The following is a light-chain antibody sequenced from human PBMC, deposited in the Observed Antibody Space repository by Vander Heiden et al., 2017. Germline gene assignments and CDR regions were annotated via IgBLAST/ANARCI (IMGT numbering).Light chain of an antibody. CDR3: QQLNNYPHWLT. CDR1: QGISSA. Sequence: AIQLTQSPSSLSASVGDRVTITCRASQGISSALAWYQQKPGKAPKLLIYDASSLESGVPSRFSGSGSGTDFTLTISSLQPEDFATYYCQQLNNYPHWLTFGGGTKVEIK. J-gene: IGKJ4*01. CDR2: DAS. V-gene: IGKV1D-13*01.